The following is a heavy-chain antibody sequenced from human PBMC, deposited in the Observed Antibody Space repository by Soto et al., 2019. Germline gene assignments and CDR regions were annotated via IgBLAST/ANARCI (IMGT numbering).Heavy chain of an antibody. J-gene: IGHJ4*02. CDR3: AKAKDDYNWDNRPPFDY. Sequence: GGSLRLSCEASGFTLRSYAMTWIRQAPGKGLEWVSLISANDVGTYYAESVKTRFTISTDQSRNTVYLQMDSLRADDTAIYYCAKAKDDYNWDNRPPFDYWGQGTLVTVAS. CDR2: ISANDVGT. V-gene: IGHV3-23*01. CDR1: GFTLRSYA. D-gene: IGHD1-20*01.